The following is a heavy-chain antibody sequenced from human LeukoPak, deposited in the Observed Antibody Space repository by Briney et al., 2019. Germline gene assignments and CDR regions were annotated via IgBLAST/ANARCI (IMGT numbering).Heavy chain of an antibody. CDR2: ISAYNGNT. CDR1: GYTFTSYG. CDR3: ARGASSGWYAYYYYMDV. J-gene: IGHJ6*03. V-gene: IGHV1-18*01. Sequence: ASVKVSCKASGYTFTSYGISGVRQAPGQGLEWMGWISAYNGNTNYAQKLQGRVTMTTDTSTSTAYMELRSLRSDDTAVYYCARGASSGWYAYYYYMDVWGKGTTVTVSS. D-gene: IGHD6-19*01.